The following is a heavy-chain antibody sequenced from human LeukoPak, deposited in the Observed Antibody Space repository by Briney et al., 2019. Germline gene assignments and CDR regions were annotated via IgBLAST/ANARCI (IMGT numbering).Heavy chain of an antibody. Sequence: SETLSLICTVSGGSISSGSYYWSWIRQPAGKGLEWIGRIYTIGSTNYNPSLKSRLPISVDTSKNRCSLKLSSVTAADTAVYYCAREDYYDNWFDPWGQGTLVTVSS. CDR1: GGSISSGSYY. D-gene: IGHD3-22*01. CDR2: IYTIGST. J-gene: IGHJ5*02. CDR3: AREDYYDNWFDP. V-gene: IGHV4-61*02.